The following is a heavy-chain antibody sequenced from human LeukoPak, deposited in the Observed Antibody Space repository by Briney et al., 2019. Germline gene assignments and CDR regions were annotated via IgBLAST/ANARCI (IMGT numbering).Heavy chain of an antibody. CDR1: GFTVSGNY. D-gene: IGHD4-23*01. Sequence: QSGGSLRLSCAVSGFTVSGNYMSWVRQAPGKGLEWVSLIYCGGTTYYADSVKGRFTISRDNSKNTLYLQMNSLRAEDTAVYYCARRAGGYSHPYDYWGQGILVTVSS. CDR3: ARRAGGYSHPYDY. CDR2: IYCGGTT. V-gene: IGHV3-53*01. J-gene: IGHJ4*02.